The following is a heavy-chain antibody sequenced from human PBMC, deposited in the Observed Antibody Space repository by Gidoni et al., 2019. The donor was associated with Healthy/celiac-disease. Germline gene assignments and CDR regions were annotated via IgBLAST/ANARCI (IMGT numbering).Heavy chain of an antibody. Sequence: QAQLPQWVSGLLKPSATLSLTCAVYGWSFRGYYWSWIRQPPGKGLEWIGEINHSGSTNYNPSRKSRGTISVDTSKNQFSLKLSSVTAADTAVYYWARGKKLVLLTARKYYFDYWGQGTLVTVSS. J-gene: IGHJ4*02. V-gene: IGHV4-34*01. CDR3: ARGKKLVLLTARKYYFDY. CDR2: INHSGST. D-gene: IGHD6-13*01. CDR1: GWSFRGYY.